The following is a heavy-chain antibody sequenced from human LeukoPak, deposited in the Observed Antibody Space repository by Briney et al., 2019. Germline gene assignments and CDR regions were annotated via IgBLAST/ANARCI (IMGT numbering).Heavy chain of an antibody. CDR1: GFTFTSYD. V-gene: IGHV3-23*01. CDR2: IRPGGENT. Sequence: GGSLRLSCAASGFTFTSYDMTWVRQAPGRGLEWVSSIRPGGENTYYGDSVKGRFTVSRDNSKNTLYLQMNSLRAGDTAVYYCARGPYYYDSSGYYPFHYWGQGTLVTVSS. J-gene: IGHJ4*02. D-gene: IGHD3-22*01. CDR3: ARGPYYYDSSGYYPFHY.